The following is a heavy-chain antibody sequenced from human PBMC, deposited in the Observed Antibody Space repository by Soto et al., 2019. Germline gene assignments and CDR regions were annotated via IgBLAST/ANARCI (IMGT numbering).Heavy chain of an antibody. CDR3: ARGWYFDL. Sequence: QVQLQESGPGLVKPSQTLSLTCTVSGDSISSGGYYWSWIRQHPGKGLEWIGHIFYSGSTYYNSSLTGRVTISVDTSKNQLSLKLSAVTAADTAVYYCARGWYFDLWGRGTRVIVSS. V-gene: IGHV4-31*03. CDR2: IFYSGST. CDR1: GDSISSGGYY. J-gene: IGHJ2*01.